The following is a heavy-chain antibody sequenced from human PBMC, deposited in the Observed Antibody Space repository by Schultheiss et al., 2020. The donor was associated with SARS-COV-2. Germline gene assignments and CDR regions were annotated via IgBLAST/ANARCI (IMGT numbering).Heavy chain of an antibody. J-gene: IGHJ6*02. D-gene: IGHD4-17*01. CDR2: ISSSSSYI. V-gene: IGHV3-21*04. CDR3: AKNWGYYGDYVVSYYYYGMDV. CDR1: GFTFSSYA. Sequence: GGSLRLSCAASGFTFSSYAMSWVRQAPGKGLEWVSSISSSSSYIYYADSVKGRFTISRDNAKNSLYLQMNSLRAEDTAVYYCAKNWGYYGDYVVSYYYYGMDVWGQGTTVTVSS.